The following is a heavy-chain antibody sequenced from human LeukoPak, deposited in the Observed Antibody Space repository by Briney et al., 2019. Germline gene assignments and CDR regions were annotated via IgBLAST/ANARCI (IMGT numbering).Heavy chain of an antibody. CDR1: GGSISSSSYY. Sequence: SETLSLTCTVSGGSISSSSYYWGWIRQPPGKGLEWIGSIYYSGSTYYNPSLKSRVTISVDTSKNQFSLKLSSVTAADTAVYYCAGTYYYGLYYYMDVWGKGTTVTVSS. V-gene: IGHV4-39*07. CDR3: AGTYYYGLYYYMDV. D-gene: IGHD3-10*01. J-gene: IGHJ6*03. CDR2: IYYSGST.